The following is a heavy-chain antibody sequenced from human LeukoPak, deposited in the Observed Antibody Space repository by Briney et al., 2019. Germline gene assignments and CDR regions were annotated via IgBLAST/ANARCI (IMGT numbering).Heavy chain of an antibody. Sequence: PGGSLRLSCAASGFTFSSYAMHWVRQAPGKGLEYVSAISSNGGSTYYANSVKGRFTISRDNSKNTLYLQMGSLRAEDMAVYYCARDRYSSSLYRGGIDYWGQGTLVTVSS. V-gene: IGHV3-64*01. CDR1: GFTFSSYA. CDR2: ISSNGGST. J-gene: IGHJ4*02. CDR3: ARDRYSSSLYRGGIDY. D-gene: IGHD6-13*01.